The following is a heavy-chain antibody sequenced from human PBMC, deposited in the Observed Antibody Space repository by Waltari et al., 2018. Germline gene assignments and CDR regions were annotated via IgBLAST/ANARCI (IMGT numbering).Heavy chain of an antibody. V-gene: IGHV3-9*01. D-gene: IGHD1-26*01. Sequence: EVQLVESGGGLVHPGRSLRLSSAVSGFNFDAYAMHWVRQATGKGLEWVSGISWNSDNIGYADSVKGRFTISRDNAKNSLYLQMNSLRPEDTALYYCAKGHSGSYGLKDWGQGTLVTVSS. J-gene: IGHJ4*02. CDR3: AKGHSGSYGLKD. CDR1: GFNFDAYA. CDR2: ISWNSDNI.